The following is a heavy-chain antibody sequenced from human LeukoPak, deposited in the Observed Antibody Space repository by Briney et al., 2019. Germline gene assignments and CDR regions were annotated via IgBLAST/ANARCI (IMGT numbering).Heavy chain of an antibody. CDR1: GGSFSGYY. CDR2: INHSGST. J-gene: IGHJ5*02. Sequence: SETLSLTCAVYGGSFSGYYWSWIRQPPGKGLEWIGEINHSGSTNYNPSLKSRVTISVDTSRNQFSLKLSSVTAADTAVYYCARDHWGYDILTGYTWFDPWGQGTLVTVSS. CDR3: ARDHWGYDILTGYTWFDP. D-gene: IGHD3-9*01. V-gene: IGHV4-34*01.